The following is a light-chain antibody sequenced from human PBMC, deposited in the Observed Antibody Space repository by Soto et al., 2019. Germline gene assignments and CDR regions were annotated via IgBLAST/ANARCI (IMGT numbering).Light chain of an antibody. J-gene: IGKJ1*01. Sequence: EIVMTQSPATLSVSPGERATLSCRASQSVSSNLAWYQQKPGQAPRLLIYGASTRATGIPARFSGSGSGTEFTLTISSLQSEDFAVYYCQHYNNWPRTFGQGNKVEFK. CDR2: GAS. CDR1: QSVSSN. V-gene: IGKV3-15*01. CDR3: QHYNNWPRT.